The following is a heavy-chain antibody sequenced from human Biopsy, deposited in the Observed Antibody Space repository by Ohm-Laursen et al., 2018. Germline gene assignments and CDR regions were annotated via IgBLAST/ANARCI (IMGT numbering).Heavy chain of an antibody. Sequence: SLRLSCAASGFNLSAFALHWVRQASGRGLEWVGRIKKKSNNDATGYAESMKGRFSIFRDDSKSTSFLQMNSLKIEDTAVYFCTRSAGYGYDYWGQGILVTVSS. D-gene: IGHD5-12*01. CDR2: IKKKSNNDAT. CDR3: TRSAGYGYDY. CDR1: GFNLSAFA. J-gene: IGHJ4*02. V-gene: IGHV3-73*01.